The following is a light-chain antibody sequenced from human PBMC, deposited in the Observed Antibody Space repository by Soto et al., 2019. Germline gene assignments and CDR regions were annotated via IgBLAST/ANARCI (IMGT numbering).Light chain of an antibody. J-gene: IGLJ2*01. CDR1: SSDVGGYKF. V-gene: IGLV2-8*01. Sequence: QSALTQPPSASGSPGQSVTISCTGTSSDVGGYKFVSWYQQHPGKAPKLMIYEVTKRPSGVPDRFSGSKSGNTASLTVSGLQAEDEADYYCSSYGGINNVIFGGRTKLTVL. CDR3: SSYGGINNVI. CDR2: EVT.